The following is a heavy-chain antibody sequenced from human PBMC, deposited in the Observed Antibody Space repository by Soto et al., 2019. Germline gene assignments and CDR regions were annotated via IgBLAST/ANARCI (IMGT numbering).Heavy chain of an antibody. CDR2: VYHSGST. D-gene: IGHD4-17*01. Sequence: QVQLQESGPGLVKPSETLSLTCDVSGDSISSPTWWTWVRQPPGKGLEWIGEVYHSGSTNYNSSLKSRVTISVDKSKHQFSLRLTSVTAADTAVYYCATRAPIDGDAYWGQGTLVTVSS. J-gene: IGHJ4*02. CDR1: GDSISSPTW. CDR3: ATRAPIDGDAY. V-gene: IGHV4-4*02.